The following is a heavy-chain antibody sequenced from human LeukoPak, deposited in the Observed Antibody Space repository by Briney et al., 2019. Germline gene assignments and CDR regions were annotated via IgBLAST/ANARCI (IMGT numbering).Heavy chain of an antibody. CDR3: AKGGSSSPRSTFDY. CDR1: GFTFSSYW. Sequence: GGSLRLSCAAPGFTFSSYWMHWVRQAPGKGLVWVSHINGDGTTTNYADSVKGRFTISRDNAKNTVYLQMNSLRAEDTAVYYCAKGGSSSPRSTFDYWGQGTLLTVSS. D-gene: IGHD6-13*01. J-gene: IGHJ4*02. V-gene: IGHV3-74*01. CDR2: INGDGTTT.